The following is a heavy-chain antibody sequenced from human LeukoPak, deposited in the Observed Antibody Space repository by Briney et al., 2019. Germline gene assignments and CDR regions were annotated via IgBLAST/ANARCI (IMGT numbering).Heavy chain of an antibody. J-gene: IGHJ4*02. CDR2: IKSKTDGGTT. CDR1: GFTFSSAW. Sequence: GGSLRLSCAASGFTFSSAWMSWVRQAPGKGLEWVGRIKSKTDGGTTDYAAPVKGRFTISRDDSKNSLYLQMNSLKTEDTAVYYCAREGRRVLRYFDWPYYFDYWGQGTLVTVSS. CDR3: AREGRRVLRYFDWPYYFDY. V-gene: IGHV3-15*01. D-gene: IGHD3-9*01.